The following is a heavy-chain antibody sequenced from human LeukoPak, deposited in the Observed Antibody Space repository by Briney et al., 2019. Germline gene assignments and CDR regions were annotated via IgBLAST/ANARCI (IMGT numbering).Heavy chain of an antibody. CDR3: ARDNIVVVPAATPPYYYYGMDV. Sequence: GGSLRLSCAASGFTFSSYSMNWVRQAPGKGLEWVSSISSSSSYIYYADSVKGRFTISRDNAKNPLYLQMNSLRAEDTAVYYCARDNIVVVPAATPPYYYYGMDVWGQGTTVTVSS. CDR1: GFTFSSYS. D-gene: IGHD2-2*01. V-gene: IGHV3-21*01. CDR2: ISSSSSYI. J-gene: IGHJ6*02.